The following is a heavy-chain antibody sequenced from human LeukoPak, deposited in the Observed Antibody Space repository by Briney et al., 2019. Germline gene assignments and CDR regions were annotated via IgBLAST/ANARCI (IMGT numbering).Heavy chain of an antibody. CDR1: GVSSSSSY. CDR2: IFYTGDS. J-gene: IGHJ4*02. D-gene: IGHD2-21*01. Sequence: SETLSLTCTVSGVSSSSSYWSWIRQPPGKGLEWIGYIFYTGDSNHNPSFKSRVSISLDTSKDQISPKLYSVTAADTAVYYCARHRFASPLDSWGQGTLVTVSS. V-gene: IGHV4-59*08. CDR3: ARHRFASPLDS.